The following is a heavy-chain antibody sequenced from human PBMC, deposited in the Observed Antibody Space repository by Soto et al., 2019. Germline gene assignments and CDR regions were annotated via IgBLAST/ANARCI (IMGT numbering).Heavy chain of an antibody. D-gene: IGHD3-10*01. CDR3: AKDSNSGGPAQLDY. J-gene: IGHJ4*02. V-gene: IGHV3-9*01. CDR1: GFTFDDYA. Sequence: EVQLVESGGGLVQPGRSLRLPCAASGFTFDDYAMHWVRQAPGKGLEWVSRISWNSGTIVYADSVKGRFTVSRDNAKNSLFLQMNSLRPEDTAFYYCAKDSNSGGPAQLDYWGQGTLVTVSS. CDR2: ISWNSGTI.